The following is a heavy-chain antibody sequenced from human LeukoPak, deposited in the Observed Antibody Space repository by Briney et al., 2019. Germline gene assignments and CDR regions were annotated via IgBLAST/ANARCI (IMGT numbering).Heavy chain of an antibody. CDR2: ISGSGGST. J-gene: IGHJ4*02. V-gene: IGHV3-23*01. CDR3: AKRKKYSGSYSEGY. D-gene: IGHD1-26*01. Sequence: GGSLRLSCAASGFTFSSYAMSWVRQAPGKGLEWVSAISGSGGSTYYADSVKGRFTISRDNSKNTLYLQTNSLRAEDTAVYYCAKRKKYSGSYSEGYWGQGTLVTVSS. CDR1: GFTFSSYA.